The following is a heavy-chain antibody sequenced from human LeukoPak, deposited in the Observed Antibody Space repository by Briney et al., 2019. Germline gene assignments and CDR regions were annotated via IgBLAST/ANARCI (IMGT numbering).Heavy chain of an antibody. CDR1: GFTFSSYS. CDR2: ISSSSSYI. CDR3: ARAVPSTYYYDSSGYPDY. J-gene: IGHJ4*02. D-gene: IGHD3-22*01. V-gene: IGHV3-21*01. Sequence: GGSLRLSCAASGFTFSSYSMNWVRQAPGKGLEWVSSISSSSSYIYYADSVKGRFTISRDNAKNSLYLQMDSLRAEDTAVYYCARAVPSTYYYDSSGYPDYWGQGTLVTVSS.